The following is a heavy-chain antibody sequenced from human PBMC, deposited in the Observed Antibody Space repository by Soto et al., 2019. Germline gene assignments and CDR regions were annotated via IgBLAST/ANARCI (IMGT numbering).Heavy chain of an antibody. Sequence: PSETLSLTCTVSGGSMSSYYWSWIRQPPGMGLEWIGYIYYSGTTNYNPSLKSRVTISVDTSKNQFSLQLSSVTPADTAVYYCARGGTVVNGLDYWGQGTLVTVSS. CDR3: ARGGTVVNGLDY. V-gene: IGHV4-59*01. J-gene: IGHJ4*02. CDR1: GGSMSSYY. D-gene: IGHD2-15*01. CDR2: IYYSGTT.